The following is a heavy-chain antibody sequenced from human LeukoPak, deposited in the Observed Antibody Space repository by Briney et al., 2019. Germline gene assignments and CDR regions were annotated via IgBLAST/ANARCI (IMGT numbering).Heavy chain of an antibody. D-gene: IGHD1-14*01. CDR1: GNTFTNFY. Sequence: ASVKVSCKASGNTFTNFYLHWVRQAPGQGLEWMGIINPTTGSTTYAQKLQGRVTMTRDMSTSTVYMELSSLRSEDTAVYFCARDLNPQSIGMRAFDIWGQGTMVTASS. J-gene: IGHJ3*02. V-gene: IGHV1-46*01. CDR2: INPTTGST. CDR3: ARDLNPQSIGMRAFDI.